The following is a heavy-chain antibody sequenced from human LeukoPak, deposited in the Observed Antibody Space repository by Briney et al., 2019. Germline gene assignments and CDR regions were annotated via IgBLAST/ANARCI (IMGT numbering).Heavy chain of an antibody. CDR2: TSSSDAGT. V-gene: IGHV3-23*01. CDR3: ARARRIVGVGYFDY. J-gene: IGHJ4*02. Sequence: SGGSLRLSCAAFGFPLSSHAMSWVRQAPGKGLEWVSATSSSDAGTYHADSVKGRFTISRDNSKNTLFLQMNSLRDGDTAIYYCARARRIVGVGYFDYWGQGTLVTVSS. CDR1: GFPLSSHA. D-gene: IGHD1-26*01.